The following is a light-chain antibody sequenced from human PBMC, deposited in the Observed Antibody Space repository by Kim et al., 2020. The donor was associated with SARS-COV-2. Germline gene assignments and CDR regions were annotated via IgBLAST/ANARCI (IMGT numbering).Light chain of an antibody. Sequence: SYELTQPPSVSVAPGKTARITCGENNIGSKSVHWYQQKPGQAPVLVIYYDSDRPSGIPERFSGSNSGNTATLTISRVEAGDEADYYCQVWDSSSASFGGGTQLTVL. V-gene: IGLV3-21*04. J-gene: IGLJ2*01. CDR3: QVWDSSSAS. CDR2: YDS. CDR1: NIGSKS.